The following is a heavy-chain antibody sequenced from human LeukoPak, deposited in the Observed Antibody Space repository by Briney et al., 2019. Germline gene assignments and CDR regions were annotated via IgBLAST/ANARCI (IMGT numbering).Heavy chain of an antibody. CDR2: IWYDGSNK. CDR3: ARLLYGGSSAPIDY. J-gene: IGHJ4*02. V-gene: IGHV3-33*01. Sequence: GGSLRLSCAASGFTFSSYGMHWVRQAPGKGLEGVAVIWYDGSNKYYADSVKGRFTISRDNSKNTLYLQMNSLRAEDTAVYYCARLLYGGSSAPIDYWGQGTLVTVSS. D-gene: IGHD6-6*01. CDR1: GFTFSSYG.